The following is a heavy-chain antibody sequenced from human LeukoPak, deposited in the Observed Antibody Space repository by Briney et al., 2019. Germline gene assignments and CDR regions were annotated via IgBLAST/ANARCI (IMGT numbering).Heavy chain of an antibody. CDR2: ISPGGSDT. Sequence: GGSLRLSCAASGFTFNNYAMSWVRQAPGKRLEWVSAISPGGSDTYYADSVRGRFTISRDNSKNTLYLQMSSLRAEDSAVYYCVKRGAYETMAAFDYWGQGTLVTVSS. CDR3: VKRGAYETMAAFDY. V-gene: IGHV3-23*01. D-gene: IGHD3-10*01. J-gene: IGHJ4*02. CDR1: GFTFNNYA.